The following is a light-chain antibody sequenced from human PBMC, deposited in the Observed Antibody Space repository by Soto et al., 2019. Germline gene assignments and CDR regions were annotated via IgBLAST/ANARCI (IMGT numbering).Light chain of an antibody. CDR3: SSYTRSSSLVYV. CDR2: EVS. V-gene: IGLV2-14*01. J-gene: IGLJ1*01. Sequence: QSVLTQPASVSGSPGQSITISCTGTSSDVGGYNYVSWYQHHPGKAPKLMIYEVSNRPSGVSNRFSGSKSGNTASLTISGLQAEDEADYYCSSYTRSSSLVYVFGTGTKVTVL. CDR1: SSDVGGYNY.